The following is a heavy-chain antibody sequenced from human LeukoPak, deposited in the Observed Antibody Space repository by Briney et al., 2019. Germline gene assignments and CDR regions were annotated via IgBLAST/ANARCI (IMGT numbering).Heavy chain of an antibody. CDR2: INHSGST. CDR3: ASSWDIAARRPLDY. D-gene: IGHD6-6*01. CDR1: GDSFSGYY. Sequence: PSETLSLTCAVYGDSFSGYYWSWLRQPPGKGLEWLGEINHSGSTNYNPSLKSRVTISVDTSKNQFSLKLSSVTAADTAVYYCASSWDIAARRPLDYWGQGTLVTVSS. V-gene: IGHV4-34*01. J-gene: IGHJ4*02.